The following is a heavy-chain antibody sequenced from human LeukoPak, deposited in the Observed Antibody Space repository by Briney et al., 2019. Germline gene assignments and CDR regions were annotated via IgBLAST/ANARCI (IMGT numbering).Heavy chain of an antibody. CDR3: AKDSDLFYYGSGWFDP. CDR1: GFTFSSYA. D-gene: IGHD3-10*01. Sequence: GGSLRLSCAASGFTFSSYAMNWVRQAPGKGLEWVSDISGTGGSTYYADSVKGRFTISRDNSKNTLYLQVNSLRAEDTAVYYCAKDSDLFYYGSGWFDPWGQGTLVTVSS. CDR2: ISGTGGST. V-gene: IGHV3-23*01. J-gene: IGHJ5*02.